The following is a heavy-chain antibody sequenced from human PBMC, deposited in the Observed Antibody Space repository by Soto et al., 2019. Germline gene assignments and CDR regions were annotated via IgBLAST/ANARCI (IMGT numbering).Heavy chain of an antibody. J-gene: IGHJ4*02. Sequence: EVQLVESGGGLVQPGGSLRLSCAASGFTFSSYWMHWVRQAPGKGLVWVSSINSDGSSTSYADSVKGRFTISRDNAKNKLYLKMNSLRAEDTAVYYCVRTSLVVAAATREDYWGQGTLVTVSS. CDR3: VRTSLVVAAATREDY. V-gene: IGHV3-74*01. CDR1: GFTFSSYW. D-gene: IGHD2-15*01. CDR2: INSDGSST.